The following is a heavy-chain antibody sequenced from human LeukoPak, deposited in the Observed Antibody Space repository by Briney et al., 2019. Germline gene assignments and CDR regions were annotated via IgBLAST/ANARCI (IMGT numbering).Heavy chain of an antibody. J-gene: IGHJ4*02. CDR3: ARSPGRYCSSTSCRRAPLYYFDY. V-gene: IGHV4-39*07. Sequence: PSETLSLTCTVSGGSISSSNYYWGWIRQPPGKGLEWIGSLYYSGNTYYNPSLKSRVTISVDTSKNQFSLKLSSVTAADTAVYYCARSPGRYCSSTSCRRAPLYYFDYWGQGTLVTVSS. CDR1: GGSISSSNYY. D-gene: IGHD2-2*01. CDR2: LYYSGNT.